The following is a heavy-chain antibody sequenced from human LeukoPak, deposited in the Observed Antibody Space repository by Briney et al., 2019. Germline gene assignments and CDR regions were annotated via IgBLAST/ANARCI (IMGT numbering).Heavy chain of an antibody. Sequence: PGGSLRLSCAASRFTFRNYAMHWVRQAPGKGLEWVAVISSDGTNKDYADSVKGRFSISRDNSKNTLYLQMNRLRADDTAVYYCARRAGAYSHPYDYWGQGTLVTVSS. CDR1: RFTFRNYA. J-gene: IGHJ4*02. D-gene: IGHD4/OR15-4a*01. CDR3: ARRAGAYSHPYDY. CDR2: ISSDGTNK. V-gene: IGHV3-30*04.